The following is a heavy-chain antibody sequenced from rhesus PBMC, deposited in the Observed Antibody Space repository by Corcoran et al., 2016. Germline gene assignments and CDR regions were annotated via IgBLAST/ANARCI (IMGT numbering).Heavy chain of an antibody. D-gene: IGHD4-29*01. CDR2: IYDTSGST. V-gene: IGHV4-160*01. J-gene: IGHJ4*01. CDR1: GYSISSNY. CDR3: Y. Sequence: QVQLQESGPGLVKPSETLSLTCAVSGYSISSNYWSWIRQPPGKGLEWIGYIYDTSGSTDCNPCLKSRVTISTDTAKNQVSLKLSSLGARTIAAQFDYWGQGVLVTVST.